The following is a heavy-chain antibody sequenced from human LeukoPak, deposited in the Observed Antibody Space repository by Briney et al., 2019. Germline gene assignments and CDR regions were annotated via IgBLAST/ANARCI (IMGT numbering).Heavy chain of an antibody. Sequence: PGGSLRLSCAASGFTFSSYWMSWVRQAPGKGLEWVANIKQDGSEKYYVDSVKGRFTISRDNAKNSLYLQMNSLRAEDTAVYYCAREGDILTGWDAFDIWGQGTMVTVSS. D-gene: IGHD3-9*01. J-gene: IGHJ3*02. CDR3: AREGDILTGWDAFDI. V-gene: IGHV3-7*01. CDR2: IKQDGSEK. CDR1: GFTFSSYW.